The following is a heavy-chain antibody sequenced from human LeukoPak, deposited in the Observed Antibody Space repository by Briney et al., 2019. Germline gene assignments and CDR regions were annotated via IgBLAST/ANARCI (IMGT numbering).Heavy chain of an antibody. Sequence: GGSLRLSCAASGFRFSDHWMHWVRQGPGKGPEWLSRTSKDGSDTFYADGAKGRFTASRDNAKNTVYLQVTNVRPEDTAVYFCARGGYSGSYYRFSWGQGTLVTVAS. CDR3: ARGGYSGSYYRFS. D-gene: IGHD6-25*01. CDR2: TSKDGSDT. V-gene: IGHV3-74*01. J-gene: IGHJ4*02. CDR1: GFRFSDHW.